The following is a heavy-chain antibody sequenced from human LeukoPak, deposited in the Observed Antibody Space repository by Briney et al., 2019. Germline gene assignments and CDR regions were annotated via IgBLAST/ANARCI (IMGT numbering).Heavy chain of an antibody. V-gene: IGHV2-5*01. Sequence: ESGPTLVNPTQTLTLTCTFSGFSLSTSGVGVGWIRQPPGKALEWLALIYWNDDKRYSPSLKSRLTITKDTSKNQVVLTMTNMDPVDTATYYCAHRMIYYYDSSGYYDYFDYWGQGTLVTASS. J-gene: IGHJ4*02. CDR1: GFSLSTSGVG. CDR2: IYWNDDK. CDR3: AHRMIYYYDSSGYYDYFDY. D-gene: IGHD3-22*01.